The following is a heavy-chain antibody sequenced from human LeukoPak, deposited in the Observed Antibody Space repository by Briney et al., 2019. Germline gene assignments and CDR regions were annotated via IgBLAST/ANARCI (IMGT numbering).Heavy chain of an antibody. J-gene: IGHJ5*02. V-gene: IGHV1-24*01. CDR1: GYTLTELS. CDR2: FDPEDGET. CDR3: ATYYYDSSGYYPCWFDP. Sequence: GASVKVSCKVSGYTLTELSMHWVRQAPGKGLEWMGGFDPEDGETIYAQKFQGRVTMTEGTSTDTAYMELSSLRSEDTAVYYCATYYYDSSGYYPCWFDPWGQGTLVTVSS. D-gene: IGHD3-22*01.